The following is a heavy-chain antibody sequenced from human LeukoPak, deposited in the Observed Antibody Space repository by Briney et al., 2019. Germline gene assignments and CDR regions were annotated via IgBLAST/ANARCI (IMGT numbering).Heavy chain of an antibody. J-gene: IGHJ4*02. CDR2: MNPNSGNT. V-gene: IGHV1-8*01. Sequence: ASVNVSCKASGYTFTSYDINWVRQATGQGLEWMGWMNPNSGNTGYAQKFQGRVTMTTDTSTSTAYMELRSLRSDDTAVYYCARDFLDYGDYESLDYWGQGTLVTVSS. D-gene: IGHD4-17*01. CDR1: GYTFTSYD. CDR3: ARDFLDYGDYESLDY.